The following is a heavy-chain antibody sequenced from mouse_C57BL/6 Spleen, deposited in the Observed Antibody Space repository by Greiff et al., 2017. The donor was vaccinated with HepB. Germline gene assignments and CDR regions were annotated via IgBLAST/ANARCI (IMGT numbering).Heavy chain of an antibody. D-gene: IGHD2-1*01. V-gene: IGHV5-16*01. CDR3: ARIYYGKGYAMDY. CDR2: INYDGSST. CDR1: GFTFSDYY. J-gene: IGHJ4*01. Sequence: EVQVVESEGGLVQPGSSMKLSCTASGFTFSDYYMAWVRQVPEKGLEWVANINYDGSSTYYLDSLKSRFIISRDNAKNILYLQMSSLKSEDTATYYCARIYYGKGYAMDYWGQGTSVTVSS.